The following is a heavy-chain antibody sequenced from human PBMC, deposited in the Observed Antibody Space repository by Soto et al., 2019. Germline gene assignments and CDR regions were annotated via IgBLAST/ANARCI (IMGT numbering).Heavy chain of an antibody. CDR1: GFTFSSYA. CDR3: AKANSNYGGSDY. Sequence: EVQLLESGGGLVQPGGSLRLSCAASGFTFSSYAMSWVRQAPGKGLEWVSAISGSGGSTYYADSVKGRFTISRDNSKNALYLQMNSLRAEDTAVYYCAKANSNYGGSDYWGQGTLVTVSS. CDR2: ISGSGGST. V-gene: IGHV3-23*01. D-gene: IGHD4-4*01. J-gene: IGHJ4*02.